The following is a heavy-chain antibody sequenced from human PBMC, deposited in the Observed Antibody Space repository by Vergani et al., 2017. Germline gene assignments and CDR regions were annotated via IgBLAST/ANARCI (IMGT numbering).Heavy chain of an antibody. CDR3: TKRYFLSGNYLFNY. D-gene: IGHD3-9*01. J-gene: IGHJ4*02. V-gene: IGHV3-23*01. CDR2: ISGSGVSA. CDR1: EFTFSNYA. Sequence: EVQLLESGGGLVQPGGSLRLTCAVSEFTFSNYAMNWVRQAPGKGLEWVSGISGSGVSAYYTDSVKGRFTISRDNSKNMLFLQMNNLRTEDTAIYYCTKRYFLSGNYLFNYWGQGALVTVSS.